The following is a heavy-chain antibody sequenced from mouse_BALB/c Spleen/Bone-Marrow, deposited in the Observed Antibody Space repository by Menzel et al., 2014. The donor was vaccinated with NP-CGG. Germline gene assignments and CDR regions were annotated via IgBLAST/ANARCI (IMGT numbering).Heavy chain of an antibody. J-gene: IGHJ2*01. Sequence: VQLQQSGPELARPGASVKLSCKASGYTFTSYWMQWVKQRPGQGLEWIGAIYPGDGDTRYTQKFKGKATLTADKSSSTAYMQLSSLASEDSAVYYCARLGRGLDYWGQGTTLTVSS. CDR2: IYPGDGDT. V-gene: IGHV1-87*01. CDR1: GYTFTSYW. CDR3: ARLGRGLDY. D-gene: IGHD4-1*01.